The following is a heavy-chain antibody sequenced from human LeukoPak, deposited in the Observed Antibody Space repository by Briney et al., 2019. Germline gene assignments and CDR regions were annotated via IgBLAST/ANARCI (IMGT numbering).Heavy chain of an antibody. D-gene: IGHD2-15*01. CDR3: ASSGVVAATSVFDY. J-gene: IGHJ4*02. CDR1: GFTFTTYG. CDR2: IRYVAGNT. Sequence: GGSLRLSCAASGFTFTTYGIHWVRHAPGKGPEWVAFIRYVAGNTYYADSVKGRFTISRDNSKNTLYLQMNSLRAEDTAVYYCASSGVVAATSVFDYWGQGTLVTVSS. V-gene: IGHV3-30*02.